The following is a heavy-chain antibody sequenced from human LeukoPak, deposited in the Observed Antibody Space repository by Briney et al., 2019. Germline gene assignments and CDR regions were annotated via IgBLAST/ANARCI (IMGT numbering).Heavy chain of an antibody. CDR2: IWYDGSNK. Sequence: GGSLRLSCAASGFTFSSYGMHWVRQAPGKGLEWVTVIWYDGSNKYYADSVKGRFTISRDNSRNTLYLQMNSLRAEDTAVYYCAKDPSGRWSGSYVDYWGQGTLVTVSS. CDR1: GFTFSSYG. J-gene: IGHJ4*02. CDR3: AKDPSGRWSGSYVDY. D-gene: IGHD1-26*01. V-gene: IGHV3-33*06.